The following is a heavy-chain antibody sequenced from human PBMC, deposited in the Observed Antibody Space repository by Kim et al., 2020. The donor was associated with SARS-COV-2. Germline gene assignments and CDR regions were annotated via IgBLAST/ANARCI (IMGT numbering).Heavy chain of an antibody. Sequence: GGSLRLSCAASGFTFSDSAIHWVRQASGKGLEWVGRIRSKANNYATAYTASIKGRFTITRDDSENRAYLQMNSLKTEDTAVYYCTRPAQYDKSAFTLNYYFDYWGPGTLVTVSS. D-gene: IGHD3-22*01. CDR1: GFTFSDSA. CDR3: TRPAQYDKSAFTLNYYFDY. CDR2: IRSKANNYAT. J-gene: IGHJ4*02. V-gene: IGHV3-73*01.